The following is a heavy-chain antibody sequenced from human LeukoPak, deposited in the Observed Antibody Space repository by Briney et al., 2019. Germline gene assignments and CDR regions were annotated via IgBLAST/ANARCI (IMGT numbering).Heavy chain of an antibody. CDR1: GLTFSDHY. CDR3: SRVGGWVGTADGFGI. J-gene: IGHJ3*02. D-gene: IGHD4-23*01. Sequence: HPGGSLILSCAASGLTFSDHYMDWVRQAPGKGLEWVGRIRSKANSHSTEYAASVKGRFTISRDDSKSSLFLQMSSLKTEDTAVYYCSRVGGWVGTADGFGIWGQGTMVTVSS. V-gene: IGHV3-72*01. CDR2: IRSKANSHST.